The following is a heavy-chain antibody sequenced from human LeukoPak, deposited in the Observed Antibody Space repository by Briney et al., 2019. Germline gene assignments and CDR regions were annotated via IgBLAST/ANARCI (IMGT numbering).Heavy chain of an antibody. Sequence: ASVKVSCKASGYTFTSYDMNWVRQATGQGLEWMGWMNPNSGNTSYAQKFQGRVTMTRNTSISTAYMELSSLRSEDTAVYYCARGTDLSYDFWSGYYRPRWSYYYYGMDVWGQGTTVTVSS. D-gene: IGHD3-3*01. CDR1: GYTFTSYD. CDR3: ARGTDLSYDFWSGYYRPRWSYYYYGMDV. CDR2: MNPNSGNT. V-gene: IGHV1-8*01. J-gene: IGHJ6*02.